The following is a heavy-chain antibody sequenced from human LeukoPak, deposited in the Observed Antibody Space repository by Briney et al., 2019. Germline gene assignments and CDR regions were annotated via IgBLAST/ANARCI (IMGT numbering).Heavy chain of an antibody. CDR1: GFIFSNYA. Sequence: GGSLRLSCAASGFIFSNYAMTWARLTPGKGLEWVSAISGSGGTTYYADSVKGRFTISRDSSTNTLYLQLSSLRAEDTAIYYCARGGLVFAYFFDYWGQGTVVTVPS. CDR3: ARGGLVFAYFFDY. V-gene: IGHV3-23*01. D-gene: IGHD3-16*01. J-gene: IGHJ4*02. CDR2: ISGSGGTT.